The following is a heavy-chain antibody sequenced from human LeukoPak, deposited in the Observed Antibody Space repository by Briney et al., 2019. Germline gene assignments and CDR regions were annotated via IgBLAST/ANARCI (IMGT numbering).Heavy chain of an antibody. V-gene: IGHV3-30*18. Sequence: GRSLRLSCAASGFTFSSYGMHWVRQAPDKGLEWVAVISYDGSNKYYADSVKGRFTTSRDNSKNTLYLQMNSLRAEDTAVYYCAKEEGKLLPESAYYFDYWGQGTLVTVSS. D-gene: IGHD2-15*01. CDR1: GFTFSSYG. J-gene: IGHJ4*02. CDR3: AKEEGKLLPESAYYFDY. CDR2: ISYDGSNK.